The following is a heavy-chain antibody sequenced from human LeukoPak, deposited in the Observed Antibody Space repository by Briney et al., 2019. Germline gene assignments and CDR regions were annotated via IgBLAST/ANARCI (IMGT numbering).Heavy chain of an antibody. D-gene: IGHD2-2*01. CDR1: GGSISSYY. Sequence: SETLSLTCTVSGGSISSYYWSWIRQPPGKGLEWIGYIYYSGSTNYNPSLKSRVTISVDTSKNQFSLKLSSVTAADTAAYYCARHLHCSSTSCYESYYYYGMDVWGQGTTVTVSS. J-gene: IGHJ6*02. CDR2: IYYSGST. V-gene: IGHV4-59*08. CDR3: ARHLHCSSTSCYESYYYYGMDV.